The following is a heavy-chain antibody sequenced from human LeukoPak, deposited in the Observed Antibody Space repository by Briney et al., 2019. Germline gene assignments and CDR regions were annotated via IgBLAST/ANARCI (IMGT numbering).Heavy chain of an antibody. V-gene: IGHV3-7*01. CDR1: EFTFTSYW. CDR3: ARDKPVEMATNWGGYFDY. CDR2: INQDGSEK. D-gene: IGHD5-24*01. Sequence: GGSLRLSCAASEFTFTSYWMTWVRQAPGKGLEWVANINQDGSEKYYVDSVKGRFTISRDNSKNTLYLQMNSLRAEDTAVYYCARDKPVEMATNWGGYFDYWGQGTLVTVSS. J-gene: IGHJ4*02.